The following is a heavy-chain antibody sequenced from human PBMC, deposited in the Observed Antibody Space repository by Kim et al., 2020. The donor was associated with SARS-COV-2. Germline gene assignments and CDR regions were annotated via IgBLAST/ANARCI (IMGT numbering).Heavy chain of an antibody. J-gene: IGHJ5*02. D-gene: IGHD3-3*01. CDR1: GGTFSSYA. Sequence: SVKVSCKASGGTFSSYAISWVRQAPGQGLEWMGGIIPIFGTANYAQKFQGRVTITADESTSTAYMELSSLRSEDTAVYYCASRDFWSGYFDWFDPWGQGTLVTVSS. CDR2: IIPIFGTA. CDR3: ASRDFWSGYFDWFDP. V-gene: IGHV1-69*13.